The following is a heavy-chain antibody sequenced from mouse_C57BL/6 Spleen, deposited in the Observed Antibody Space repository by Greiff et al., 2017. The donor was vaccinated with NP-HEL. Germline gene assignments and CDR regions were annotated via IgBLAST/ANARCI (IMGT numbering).Heavy chain of an antibody. Sequence: QVHVKQSGPELVKPGASVKISCKASGYTFTDYYINWVKQRPGQGLEWIGWIFPGSGSTYYNEKFKGKATLTVDKSSSTAYMLLSSLTSEDSAVYFCARSGSSIYDGYPFAYWGQGTLVTVSA. V-gene: IGHV1-75*01. CDR1: GYTFTDYY. CDR3: ARSGSSIYDGYPFAY. D-gene: IGHD2-3*01. CDR2: IFPGSGST. J-gene: IGHJ3*01.